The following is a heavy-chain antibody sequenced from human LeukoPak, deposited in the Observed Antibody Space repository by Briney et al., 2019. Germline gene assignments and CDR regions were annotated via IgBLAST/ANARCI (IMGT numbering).Heavy chain of an antibody. Sequence: GGSLRLSCAASGFTFSSYSMNRVRQAPGKGLEWVSSISSSSSYIYYADSVKGRFTISRDNAKNSLYLQMNSLRAEDTAVYYCARDPGYSSGYFGYFDYWGQGTLVTVSS. D-gene: IGHD3-22*01. CDR3: ARDPGYSSGYFGYFDY. V-gene: IGHV3-21*01. J-gene: IGHJ4*02. CDR1: GFTFSSYS. CDR2: ISSSSSYI.